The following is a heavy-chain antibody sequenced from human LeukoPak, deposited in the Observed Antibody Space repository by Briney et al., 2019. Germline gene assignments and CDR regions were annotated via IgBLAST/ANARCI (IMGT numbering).Heavy chain of an antibody. J-gene: IGHJ5*02. V-gene: IGHV1-24*01. CDR1: GYTLTELS. CDR2: FDPEDGET. CDR3: ATPKNDYGDYNWFDP. D-gene: IGHD4-17*01. Sequence: ASVKVSCKVFGYTLTELSMHWVRQAPGKGLEWMGGFDPEDGETIYAQKLQGRVTTTEDTSTDTAYMELSSLRSEDTAVYYCATPKNDYGDYNWFDPWGQGTLVTVSS.